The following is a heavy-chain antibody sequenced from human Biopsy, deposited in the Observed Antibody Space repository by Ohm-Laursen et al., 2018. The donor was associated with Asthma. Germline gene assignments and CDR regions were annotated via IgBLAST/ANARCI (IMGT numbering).Heavy chain of an antibody. V-gene: IGHV1-18*01. D-gene: IGHD3-10*01. J-gene: IGHJ6*02. CDR3: ARAVDYSHYYGIDV. CDR2: ISVYNGNT. Sequence: SVKASCKASGYTFNSAGITWARQAPGQGLEWMGWISVYNGNTKVAQKLQDRVTMITDTSTSAAYMELRCLRSDDTAVYFCARAVDYSHYYGIDVWGQGTTVTVS. CDR1: GYTFNSAG.